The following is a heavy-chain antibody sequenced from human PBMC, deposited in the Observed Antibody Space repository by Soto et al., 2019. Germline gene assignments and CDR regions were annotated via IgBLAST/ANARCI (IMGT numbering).Heavy chain of an antibody. CDR3: ARYVTGTGDYYYYYGMDV. J-gene: IGHJ6*02. D-gene: IGHD3-10*01. CDR1: GGTFSSYA. Sequence: SVKVSCKASGGTFSSYAISWVRQAPGQGLEWMGGIIPIFGTANYAQKFQGRVTITADKSTSTAYMELSSLRSEDTAVYYCARYVTGTGDYYYYYGMDVWGQGTTVTVSS. CDR2: IIPIFGTA. V-gene: IGHV1-69*06.